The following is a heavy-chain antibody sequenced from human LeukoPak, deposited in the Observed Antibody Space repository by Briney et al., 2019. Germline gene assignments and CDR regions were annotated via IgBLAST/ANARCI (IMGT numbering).Heavy chain of an antibody. CDR1: GYTFTGYY. J-gene: IGHJ4*02. V-gene: IGHV1-2*02. D-gene: IGHD3-22*01. CDR3: AGRRYDSSGYLHFYS. Sequence: ASVKVSCKASGYTFTGYYIHWVRQAPGQGLEWMGWITPDSGGTNFAQMFQGRVTMTRDTSISTAYMELSRLRSDETAGYYCAGRRYDSSGYLHFYSWGQGNLGTVSP. CDR2: ITPDSGGT.